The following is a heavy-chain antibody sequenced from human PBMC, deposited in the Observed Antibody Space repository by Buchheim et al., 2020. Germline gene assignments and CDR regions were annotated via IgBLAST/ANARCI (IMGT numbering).Heavy chain of an antibody. D-gene: IGHD2-15*01. CDR2: ISYDGSNN. CDR1: GFTFSSYG. J-gene: IGHJ4*02. CDR3: AKGADIVVVVAATYYFDY. V-gene: IGHV3-30*18. Sequence: QVQLVESGGGVVQPGRSLRLSCAASGFTFSSYGMHWVRQAPGKGLEWVAVISYDGSNNYYADSVKGRLTISRDNSKNTLYLQMNGLKAEDTAVYYCAKGADIVVVVAATYYFDYWGQG.